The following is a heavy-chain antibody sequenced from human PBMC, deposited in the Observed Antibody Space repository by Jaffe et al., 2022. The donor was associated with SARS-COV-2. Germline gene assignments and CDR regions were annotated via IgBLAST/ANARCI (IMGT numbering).Heavy chain of an antibody. CDR1: GGTFSSYT. CDR3: ARTQSYGSGSYYGMDV. D-gene: IGHD3-10*01. Sequence: QVQLVQSGAEVKKPGSSVKVSCKASGGTFSSYTISWVRQAPGQGLEWMGRIIPILGIANYAQKFQGRVTITADKSTSTAYMELSSLRSEDTAVYYCARTQSYGSGSYYGMDVWGQGTTVTVSS. CDR2: IIPILGIA. J-gene: IGHJ6*02. V-gene: IGHV1-69*02.